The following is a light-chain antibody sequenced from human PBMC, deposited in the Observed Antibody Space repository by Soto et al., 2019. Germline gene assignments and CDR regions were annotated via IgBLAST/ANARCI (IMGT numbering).Light chain of an antibody. J-gene: IGKJ2*01. CDR2: DAS. V-gene: IGKV3-11*01. CDR3: QQRNNWAYT. CDR1: QSISIY. Sequence: EIVLTQSPATLSLSPGERATLSCRASQSISIYLAWYQQKPGQAPRLLIYDASNRATGIPARFSGSGSGTEFTLTISSLEPGDSAIYYCQQRNNWAYTFGQGTKLEIK.